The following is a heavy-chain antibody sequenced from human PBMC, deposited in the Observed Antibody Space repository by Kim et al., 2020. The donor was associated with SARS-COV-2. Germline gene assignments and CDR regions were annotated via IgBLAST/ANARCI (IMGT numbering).Heavy chain of an antibody. J-gene: IGHJ4*02. CDR1: GFTFSSYG. V-gene: IGHV3-33*01. CDR2: IWYDGSNK. D-gene: IGHD3-16*01. Sequence: GGSLRLSCAASGFTFSSYGMHWVRQAPGKGLEWVAVIWYDGSNKYYADSVKGRSTISRDNSKNTLYLQMNSLRAEDTAVYYCARDLGWGGGYDYWGQGTLVTVSS. CDR3: ARDLGWGGGYDY.